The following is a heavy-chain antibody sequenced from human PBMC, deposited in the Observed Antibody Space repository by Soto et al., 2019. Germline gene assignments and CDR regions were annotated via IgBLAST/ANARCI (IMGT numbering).Heavy chain of an antibody. CDR1: GDSVGSRTSY. CDR3: AMAGNYRYFDS. J-gene: IGHJ4*02. D-gene: IGHD1-7*01. CDR2: LPTCLTT. V-gene: IGHV4-61*01. Sequence: SQTLSLTCPVSGDSVGSRTSYWSWIRQAPGKGLEWRGSLPTCLTTNYNPSLKSRVTLPLDTCNNQFSLKVASVTAADTALYYCAMAGNYRYFDSWGQAVLVTVS.